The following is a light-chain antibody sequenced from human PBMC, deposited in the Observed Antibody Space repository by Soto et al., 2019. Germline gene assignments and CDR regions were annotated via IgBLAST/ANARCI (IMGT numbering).Light chain of an antibody. CDR2: EVS. V-gene: IGLV2-18*01. J-gene: IGLJ1*01. Sequence: QSVVTQPPSVSGSPGQSVTISCTGTITDFVSYNRVSWYQQPPGTAPKLMIYEVSKRPSGVPDRFSGSKSGNTASLTISGLQAADEADYYCSLYTSENAYVFGTGTKVTVL. CDR3: SLYTSENAYV. CDR1: ITDFVSYNR.